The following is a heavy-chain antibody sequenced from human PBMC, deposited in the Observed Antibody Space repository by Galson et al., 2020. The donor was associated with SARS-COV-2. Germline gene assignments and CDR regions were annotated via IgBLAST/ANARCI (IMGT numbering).Heavy chain of an antibody. V-gene: IGHV3-11*04. CDR2: ISSSGSYI. CDR1: GFTFSDYF. Sequence: NSGGSLRLSCAASGFTFSDYFMSWVRQAPGKGLEWVSYISSSGSYINYADSVKGRFTISRDNAKNSLNLQMNSLRVEDTAVYYCARVGDCSGGFCYGAEYFQHWGQGTLVTVSS. D-gene: IGHD2-15*01. J-gene: IGHJ1*01. CDR3: ARVGDCSGGFCYGAEYFQH.